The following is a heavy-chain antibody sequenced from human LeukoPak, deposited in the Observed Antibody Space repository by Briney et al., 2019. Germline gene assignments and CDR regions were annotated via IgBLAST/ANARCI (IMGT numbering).Heavy chain of an antibody. J-gene: IGHJ4*02. CDR1: GYTFTGYY. CDR3: ARVIEADTAMVRAFDY. D-gene: IGHD5-18*01. Sequence: GASVKVSCNASGYTFTGYYMHWVRQAPGQGLEWMGWINPNSGGTNYAQKFQGRVTMTRDTSISTAYMELSRLRSDDTAVYYCARVIEADTAMVRAFDYWGQGTLVTVSS. CDR2: INPNSGGT. V-gene: IGHV1-2*02.